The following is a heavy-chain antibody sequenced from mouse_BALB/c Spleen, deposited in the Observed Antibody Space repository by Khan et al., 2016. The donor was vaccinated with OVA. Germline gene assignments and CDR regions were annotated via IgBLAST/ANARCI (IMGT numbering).Heavy chain of an antibody. CDR1: GYAFTHYL. V-gene: IGHV1-54*01. Sequence: QVQLQQSGGEVIRPGTSVKVSCKASGYAFTHYLIEWVKQRPGQGLEWIGVINPGSGSTNYNEKFKGKAILTADKSSSTAYMQLSSLTSDDSAVYFCARDDYGNFLYFDYGGQGTTLTVSS. CDR3: ARDDYGNFLYFDY. D-gene: IGHD2-1*01. CDR2: INPGSGST. J-gene: IGHJ2*01.